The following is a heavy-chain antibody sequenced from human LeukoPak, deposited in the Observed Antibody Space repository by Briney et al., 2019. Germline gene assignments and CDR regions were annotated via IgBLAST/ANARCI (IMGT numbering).Heavy chain of an antibody. J-gene: IGHJ4*02. V-gene: IGHV3-30*02. D-gene: IGHD6-13*01. CDR1: GFTFSSYG. CDR3: ARAGAVSRGIAAAGTNY. Sequence: GGSLRLSCAASGFTFSSYGMHWVRQAPGKGLEWVAFIRYDGSNKYYADSVKGRFTISRDNSKNTLYLQMNSLRSEDTAVYYCARAGAVSRGIAAAGTNYWGQGTLVTVSS. CDR2: IRYDGSNK.